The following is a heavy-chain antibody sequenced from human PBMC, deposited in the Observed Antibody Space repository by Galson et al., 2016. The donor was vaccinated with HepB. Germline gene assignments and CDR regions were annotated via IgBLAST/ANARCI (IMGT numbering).Heavy chain of an antibody. J-gene: IGHJ6*02. CDR2: IRGDGIVS. D-gene: IGHD3-10*01. V-gene: IGHV3-7*01. CDR1: GFTFNAHW. Sequence: SLRLSCAASGFTFNAHWMNWARKAPGKGLEWVANIRGDGIVSYCAESGRGRFTISSDNAKNSLYLQRNGLRVDETTVYYCSREMTGSYFDWGQGTTVTVSS. CDR3: SREMTGSYFD.